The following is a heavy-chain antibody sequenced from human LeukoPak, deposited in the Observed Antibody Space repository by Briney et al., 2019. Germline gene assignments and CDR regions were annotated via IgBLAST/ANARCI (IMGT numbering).Heavy chain of an antibody. J-gene: IGHJ3*02. CDR3: AGYSSYAFDI. CDR2: ISSSSCYI. CDR1: GFTFSSYS. D-gene: IGHD6-19*01. Sequence: PGGSLRLSCTASGFTFSSYSMNWVRQAPGKGLEWVSSISSSSCYIYYGVSVKGRLTIPRDNAKNALYLQMNSLRAEDTAVYYCAGYSSYAFDIWGQGTMVTVSS. V-gene: IGHV3-21*01.